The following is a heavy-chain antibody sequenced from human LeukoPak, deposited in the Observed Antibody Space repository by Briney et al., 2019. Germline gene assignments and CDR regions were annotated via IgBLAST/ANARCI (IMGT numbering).Heavy chain of an antibody. Sequence: SETLSLTCTVSGGSIISYYWTWIRQPPGKGLEYIGYIYYSGSTNYNPSLKSRVTISVDTSKNQFSLKLSSVTAADTAVYYCARDGTGYSSSYYWFDPWGQGTLVTVSS. CDR1: GGSIISYY. CDR3: ARDGTGYSSSYYWFDP. CDR2: IYYSGST. J-gene: IGHJ5*02. D-gene: IGHD6-13*01. V-gene: IGHV4-59*01.